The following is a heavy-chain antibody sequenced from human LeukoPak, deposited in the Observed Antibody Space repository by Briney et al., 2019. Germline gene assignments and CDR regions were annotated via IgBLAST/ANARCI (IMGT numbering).Heavy chain of an antibody. D-gene: IGHD1-26*01. CDR2: VANDEKTT. CDR3: AREKQSGGTPFDY. Sequence: PGGSLRLSCVASGFTFTGHSMHWVRQAPGKGLEWVAVVANDEKTTFYADSLKGRFTVSRDNSKNTVYLQMNSLRDEDTAVYYCAREKQSGGTPFDYWGQGSLVTVSP. J-gene: IGHJ4*02. CDR1: GFTFTGHS. V-gene: IGHV3-30*04.